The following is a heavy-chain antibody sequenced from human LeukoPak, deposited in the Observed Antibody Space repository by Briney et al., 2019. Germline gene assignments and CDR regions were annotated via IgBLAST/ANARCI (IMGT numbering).Heavy chain of an antibody. D-gene: IGHD4-17*01. CDR2: IYSSGHT. V-gene: IGHV4-4*07. J-gene: IGHJ3*02. Sequence: SETLSLTCTVSGGSISRYYWSWIRQSAGKGLEWIARIYSSGHTNYNPSLKSRVTISLDMSKNQFSLTMRSVTAADTAMYFCARDDFGDVDAFDIWGHGTMVTVSS. CDR1: GGSISRYY. CDR3: ARDDFGDVDAFDI.